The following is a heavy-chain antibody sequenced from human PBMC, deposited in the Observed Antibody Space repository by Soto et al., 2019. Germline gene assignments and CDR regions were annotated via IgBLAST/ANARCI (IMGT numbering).Heavy chain of an antibody. CDR3: STRAYDTNGYYRFDP. CDR2: IYYSGST. V-gene: IGHV4-39*07. Sequence: SETLSRTCPVSDGSIISSSYYWGWIRQPPGKGLEWIGSIYYSGSTYYSPSLKSRVTISLDTSKNQFSLTLSAVTAADTAMYYCSTRAYDTNGYYRFDPWGQGTLVTVSS. J-gene: IGHJ5*01. D-gene: IGHD3-22*01. CDR1: DGSIISSSYY.